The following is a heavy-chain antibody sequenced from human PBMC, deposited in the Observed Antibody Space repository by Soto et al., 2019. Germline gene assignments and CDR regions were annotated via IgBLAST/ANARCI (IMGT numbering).Heavy chain of an antibody. V-gene: IGHV1-46*03. Sequence: ASVKVSCKTSGYTFITYYMHWVRQAPGQGLEWMGVINPSGTTAAYAQNFQGRVTMSRDTSTSTVHMDLSSLRSEDTAVYYCARGREYSGHYHLDYWGQGTLVTVSS. CDR2: INPSGTTA. CDR1: GYTFITYY. CDR3: ARGREYSGHYHLDY. D-gene: IGHD5-12*01. J-gene: IGHJ4*02.